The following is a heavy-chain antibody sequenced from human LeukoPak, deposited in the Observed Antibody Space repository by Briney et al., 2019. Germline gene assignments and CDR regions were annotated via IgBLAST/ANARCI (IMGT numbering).Heavy chain of an antibody. Sequence: GGSLRLSCAASGFTFSSYSMNWVRQAPGKGLEWVSSISSSSSYIYYADSVKGRFTISRDNAKNSLYLQMNSLRAEDTAVYYCARDLRYYDSSGYYYFDYWGQGTLVTVSS. J-gene: IGHJ4*02. CDR3: ARDLRYYDSSGYYYFDY. CDR1: GFTFSSYS. CDR2: ISSSSSYI. V-gene: IGHV3-21*01. D-gene: IGHD3-22*01.